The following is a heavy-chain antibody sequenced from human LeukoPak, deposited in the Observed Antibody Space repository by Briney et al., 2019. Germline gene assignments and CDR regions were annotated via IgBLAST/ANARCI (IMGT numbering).Heavy chain of an antibody. CDR3: AKDHKRDGSSGYYRLDAFDI. CDR2: ISGSGGGT. Sequence: GGSLRLSCGASGFTFSSYGMSWVREAPGKGLEWVSSISGSGGGTNYADSVKGRFTISRDDSKNTLYLQMNSLRAEDTAVYYCAKDHKRDGSSGYYRLDAFDIWGQGTMVTVSS. D-gene: IGHD3-22*01. J-gene: IGHJ3*02. V-gene: IGHV3-23*01. CDR1: GFTFSSYG.